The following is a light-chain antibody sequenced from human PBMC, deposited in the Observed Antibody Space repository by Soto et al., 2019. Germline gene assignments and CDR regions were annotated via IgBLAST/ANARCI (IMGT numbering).Light chain of an antibody. J-gene: IGKJ3*01. V-gene: IGKV3-20*01. Sequence: EIVLTQSPGTLALSPGERATLSCRASQSVNNNYLTWYQQKRGQAPRLLIHGASSRATGIPDRFSGSGSGTAFHLTIRRLEPEDFAVYYCQQYGSSPFTFGPGTRVGIK. CDR2: GAS. CDR3: QQYGSSPFT. CDR1: QSVNNNY.